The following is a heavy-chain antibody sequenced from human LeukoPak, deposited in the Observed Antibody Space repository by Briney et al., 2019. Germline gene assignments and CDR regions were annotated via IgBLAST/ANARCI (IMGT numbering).Heavy chain of an antibody. CDR1: GGSISSSNW. J-gene: IGHJ3*02. CDR3: ARAGDYGDAGDAFDI. Sequence: SETLSLTCTVSGGSISSSNWWSWVRQPPGKGLEWVGEIYHSGSTNYNPSLKSRVTISVDKSKNQFSLKLSSVTAADTAVYYCARAGDYGDAGDAFDIWGQGTMVTVSS. V-gene: IGHV4-4*02. CDR2: IYHSGST. D-gene: IGHD4-17*01.